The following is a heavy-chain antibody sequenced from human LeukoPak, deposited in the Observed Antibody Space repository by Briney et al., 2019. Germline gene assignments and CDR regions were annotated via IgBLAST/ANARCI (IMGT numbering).Heavy chain of an antibody. CDR3: ARDSGYRNNDY. D-gene: IGHD4-11*01. Sequence: GGSLRLSCAASGFTFSSYAMHWVRQAPGKGLEWVAVISYDGSNKYYADSVKGRLTISRDNSKNTLYLQMNSLRAEDTAVYYCARDSGYRNNDYWGQGTLVTVSS. CDR2: ISYDGSNK. V-gene: IGHV3-30-3*01. J-gene: IGHJ4*02. CDR1: GFTFSSYA.